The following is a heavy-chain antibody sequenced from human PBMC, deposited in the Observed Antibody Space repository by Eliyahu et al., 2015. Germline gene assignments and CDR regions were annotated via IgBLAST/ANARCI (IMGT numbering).Heavy chain of an antibody. D-gene: IGHD1-26*01. CDR3: ARGGSGKYLPFDY. J-gene: IGHJ4*02. V-gene: IGHV3-74*01. Sequence: EVQLVESGGGLVQPGGSXRLSCAASGFTFSTYWMHWVRQGPGKGLVWVSHIHPDGSSTSXADSVKGRFTISRDNAKNTLYLQVNSLRVEDTAVYYCARGGSGKYLPFDYWGQGTLVTVSS. CDR1: GFTFSTYW. CDR2: IHPDGSST.